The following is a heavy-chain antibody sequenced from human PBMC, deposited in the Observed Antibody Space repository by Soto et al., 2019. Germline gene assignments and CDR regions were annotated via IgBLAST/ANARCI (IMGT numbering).Heavy chain of an antibody. CDR3: ATGRYSYGSEY. V-gene: IGHV4-59*01. D-gene: IGHD3-10*01. CDR2: FYSLGTT. Sequence: QVQLQESGPGLVKSSETLSLTCTISGGSINDYYWSWIRQSPGKGLEWIGYFYSLGTTNYNPSLTSRVTISLDPSKREYSLTLSFVTAADTAVYYCATGRYSYGSEYWGQGALVIVSS. J-gene: IGHJ4*02. CDR1: GGSINDYY.